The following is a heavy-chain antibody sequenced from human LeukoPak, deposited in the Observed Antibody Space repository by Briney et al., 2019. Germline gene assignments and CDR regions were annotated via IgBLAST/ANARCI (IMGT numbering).Heavy chain of an antibody. CDR3: ARSERGCSGGSCYSSMDY. Sequence: GGSLRLSCAASGFAVSSNYMRWVRQAPGKGLEWVAVISGSGGSTYYADSVKGRFTISRDNSKNTLYLQMNSLRADDTAVYYCARSERGCSGGSCYSSMDYWGQGTLVTVSS. CDR1: GFAVSSNY. V-gene: IGHV3-23*01. D-gene: IGHD2-15*01. J-gene: IGHJ4*02. CDR2: ISGSGGST.